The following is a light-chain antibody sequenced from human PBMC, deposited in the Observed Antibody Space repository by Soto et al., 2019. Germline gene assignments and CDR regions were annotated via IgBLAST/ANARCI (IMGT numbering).Light chain of an antibody. V-gene: IGKV3-20*01. CDR3: QHYGTSAL. CDR2: GAS. CDR1: ESVSTSY. Sequence: EIVLTQSPGTLSLSPGERATLSCRASESVSTSYLAWYQQKPGQAPRLLIYGASGRATGIPDRFSVSASGTDFTLPISRLEPGDLAVYYCQHYGTSALFGPGTKVDIK. J-gene: IGKJ3*01.